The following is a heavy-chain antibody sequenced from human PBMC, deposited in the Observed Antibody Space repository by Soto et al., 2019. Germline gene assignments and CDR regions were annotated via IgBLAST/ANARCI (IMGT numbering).Heavy chain of an antibody. CDR2: ISGTGTTT. Sequence: PGGSLRLSCAASGFTFSSYAMTWVRQAPGKGLEWVSTISGTGTTTYYADSVKGRFTISRDNSKNTLYLQMNSLRTEDTAVYYCVKAVCLLDFDYWGQGTLVTVSS. D-gene: IGHD2-8*01. CDR3: VKAVCLLDFDY. V-gene: IGHV3-23*01. J-gene: IGHJ4*02. CDR1: GFTFSSYA.